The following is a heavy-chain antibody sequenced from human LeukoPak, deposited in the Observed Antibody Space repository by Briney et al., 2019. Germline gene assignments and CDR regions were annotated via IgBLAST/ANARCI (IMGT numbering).Heavy chain of an antibody. V-gene: IGHV5-51*01. D-gene: IGHD3-10*02. Sequence: GESLKISCKGSEYNFASYWIAWVRQMPGKGLEWMGIIYVGDSDTRYSPSLQGQVTISADKSINTAYLQWSSLKASDTAMYYCARHVVRGVIFDWFDPWGQGTLVTVSS. CDR3: ARHVVRGVIFDWFDP. CDR1: EYNFASYW. J-gene: IGHJ5*02. CDR2: IYVGDSDT.